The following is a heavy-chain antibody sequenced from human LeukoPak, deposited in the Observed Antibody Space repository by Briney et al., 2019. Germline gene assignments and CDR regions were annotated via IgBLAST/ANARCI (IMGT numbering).Heavy chain of an antibody. V-gene: IGHV4-4*02. CDR3: ARVHVNSGYYFGDAFDI. D-gene: IGHD3-22*01. Sequence: SETLSLTCAVSGGSISSNNWWSWVRQPPGKGLEWIANIYHSGSTYYNPSLKSRVTISVDTSKNQFSLKLSSVTAADTAIYYCARVHVNSGYYFGDAFDIWGQGTMVTVSS. J-gene: IGHJ3*02. CDR2: IYHSGST. CDR1: GGSISSNNW.